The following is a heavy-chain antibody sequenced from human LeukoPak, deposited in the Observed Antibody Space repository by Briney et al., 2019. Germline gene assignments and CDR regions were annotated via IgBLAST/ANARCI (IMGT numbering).Heavy chain of an antibody. V-gene: IGHV4-59*01. J-gene: IGHJ5*02. CDR2: IYFGGTT. CDR1: GGSIKNYY. Sequence: PSETLSLTCSVSGGSIKNYYRSWIRQPPGKGLEWLANIYFGGTTDYNSSLKSRLTISVDAFKNQLSLNLQSVTAADTATYYCARHRSDTGGKKGVNWFDPWGQGTLVTVSS. D-gene: IGHD4-23*01. CDR3: ARHRSDTGGKKGVNWFDP.